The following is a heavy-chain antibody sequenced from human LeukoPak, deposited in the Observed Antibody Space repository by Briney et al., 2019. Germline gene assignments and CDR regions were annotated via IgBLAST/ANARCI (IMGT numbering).Heavy chain of an antibody. J-gene: IGHJ6*02. D-gene: IGHD6-13*01. Sequence: PGGSLRLTCTASGFTLSNYWMSWVRQTPEKGLEWVANIKQDESEKVYVDSVKGRFTISRDNAKSSLYLQMSGLRAGDTAVYYCARDPYSSTWSYGMDIWGQGTTVTVSS. CDR1: GFTLSNYW. CDR2: IKQDESEK. V-gene: IGHV3-7*05. CDR3: ARDPYSSTWSYGMDI.